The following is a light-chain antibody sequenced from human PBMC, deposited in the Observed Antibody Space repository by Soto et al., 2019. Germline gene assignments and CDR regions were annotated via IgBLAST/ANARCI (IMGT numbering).Light chain of an antibody. V-gene: IGLV2-14*01. CDR1: SSDVGGYKY. Sequence: QSALTQPASVSGSPGQSISISCTGTSSDVGGYKYVSWYQQHPGKAPKLMIYDVSSRPSGVSNRFSGSKSGNTASLTISGLQAEDEADYYCSSYTSISLYVFGTGTKVT. CDR2: DVS. CDR3: SSYTSISLYV. J-gene: IGLJ1*01.